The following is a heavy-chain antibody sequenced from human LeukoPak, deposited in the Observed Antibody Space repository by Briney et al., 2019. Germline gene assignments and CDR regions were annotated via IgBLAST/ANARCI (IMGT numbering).Heavy chain of an antibody. CDR1: GFTFSSYW. D-gene: IGHD3-16*01. CDR3: ARVQITWSWAFDI. J-gene: IGHJ3*02. CDR2: IKQDGSEE. Sequence: GGSLRLSCAASGFTFSSYWMNWVRQAPGKGLEWVANIKQDGSEEYYVDSVKGRFTISRDNAKNSLYLQMNSLRAEDTAVYYCARVQITWSWAFDIWGQGTMVTVSS. V-gene: IGHV3-7*01.